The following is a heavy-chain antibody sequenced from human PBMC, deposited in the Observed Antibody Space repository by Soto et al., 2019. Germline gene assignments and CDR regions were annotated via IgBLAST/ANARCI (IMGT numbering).Heavy chain of an antibody. Sequence: SVKVSCKASGFTFTSSAMQWVRQARGQRLEWIGWIVVSSGNTNYAQKFQERVTITRDMSTSTAYMELSSLRSEDTAVYYCAADIAAAGTGYYYYYMDVWGKGTTVPVS. CDR1: GFTFTSSA. J-gene: IGHJ6*03. D-gene: IGHD6-13*01. CDR3: AADIAAAGTGYYYYYMDV. V-gene: IGHV1-58*02. CDR2: IVVSSGNT.